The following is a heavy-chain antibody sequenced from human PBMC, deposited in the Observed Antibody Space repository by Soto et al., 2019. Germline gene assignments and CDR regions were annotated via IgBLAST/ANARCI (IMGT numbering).Heavy chain of an antibody. CDR2: ISSSSAYI. J-gene: IGHJ4*02. CDR3: ARVGLTFGGD. D-gene: IGHD3-16*01. CDR1: GFTFGSFT. V-gene: IGHV3-21*06. Sequence: EVHLVGAGGGLVKPGESLTLSCAASGFTFGSFTLNWVRQAPGKGLEWVSSISSSSAYIYYAESVKGRFTISRDNARSTMYLQMNSLRLDDTAVYFCARVGLTFGGDWGQGTLVAVSS.